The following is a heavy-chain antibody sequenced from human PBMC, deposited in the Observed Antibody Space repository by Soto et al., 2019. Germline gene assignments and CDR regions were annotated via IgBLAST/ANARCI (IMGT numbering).Heavy chain of an antibody. CDR2: IYYSGST. J-gene: IGHJ3*01. V-gene: IGHV4-59*01. Sequence: SETLSLTCTVSGGSISSDYWSWIRQPPGKGLEWIGYIYYSGSTNYNPSLKSRVTISVDTSKNQFSLKLSSVTAADTAVYYCAIWFTLSTDRFDVFAFCGQRSMVTGSS. CDR1: GGSISSDY. CDR3: AIWFTLSTDRFDVFAF. D-gene: IGHD3-16*01.